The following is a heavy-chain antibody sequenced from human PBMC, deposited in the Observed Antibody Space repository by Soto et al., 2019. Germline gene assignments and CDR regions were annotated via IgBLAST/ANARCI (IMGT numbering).Heavy chain of an antibody. Sequence: QVQLVESGGGLAKPGGTLRLSCAGSGIRLSESYINWIRLTPEKGLAWISYIGDSYRHYAASVRGRFTISRDNVQNSVSLEMTNLRVDDTAIYYCARRRAFGEVEAFDDWGPGTLVTFSS. CDR1: GIRLSESY. D-gene: IGHD3-16*01. V-gene: IGHV3-11*05. J-gene: IGHJ3*01. CDR2: IGDSYR. CDR3: ARRRAFGEVEAFDD.